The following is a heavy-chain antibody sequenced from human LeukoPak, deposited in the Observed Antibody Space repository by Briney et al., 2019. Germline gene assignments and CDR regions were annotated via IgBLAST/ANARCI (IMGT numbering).Heavy chain of an antibody. V-gene: IGHV3-23*01. Sequence: TGGSLRLSCAASGSTFSSYAMSWVRQAPGKGLEWVSAISGSGGSTYYADSVKGRFTISRDNSKNTLYLQMNSLRAEDTAVYYCAKDPNDYGDYGWGQGTLVTVSS. D-gene: IGHD4-17*01. CDR3: AKDPNDYGDYG. J-gene: IGHJ4*02. CDR2: ISGSGGST. CDR1: GSTFSSYA.